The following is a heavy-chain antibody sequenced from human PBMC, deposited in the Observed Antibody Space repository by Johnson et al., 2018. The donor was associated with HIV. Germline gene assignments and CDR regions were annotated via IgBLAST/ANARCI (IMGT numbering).Heavy chain of an antibody. J-gene: IGHJ3*01. Sequence: EQLVESGGGLVQPGRSLRLSCTASGFTFDDYGMSWVRQAPGKGLEWVSVIDSGGGTKYADSVTGRFTITRDNSKNTHYLQMNSLRAEDTAVYVCARGCRDGYTCDAFDVWGQGTRVTVSS. CDR3: ARGCRDGYTCDAFDV. CDR1: GFTFDDYG. CDR2: IDSGGGT. V-gene: IGHV3-66*01. D-gene: IGHD5-24*01.